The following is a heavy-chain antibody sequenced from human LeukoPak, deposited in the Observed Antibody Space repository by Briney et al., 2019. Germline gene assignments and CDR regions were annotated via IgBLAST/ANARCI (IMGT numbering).Heavy chain of an antibody. CDR3: AKDRDYYDSSGYMFDY. CDR2: ISGSGGST. J-gene: IGHJ4*02. D-gene: IGHD3-22*01. V-gene: IGHV3-23*01. CDR1: GFTFSSYA. Sequence: SGGSLRLSCAASGFTFSSYAMSWVRQAPGKGLEWVSAISGSGGSTYYADSVKSRFTISRDNSKNTLYLQMNSLRAEDTAVYYCAKDRDYYDSSGYMFDYWGQGTLVTVSS.